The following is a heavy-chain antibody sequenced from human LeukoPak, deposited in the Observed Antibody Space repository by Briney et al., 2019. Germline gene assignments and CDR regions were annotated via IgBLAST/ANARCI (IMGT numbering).Heavy chain of an antibody. Sequence: PGRSLRLSCAASGFTFSSYGMHWVRQAPATGLEWVAVIWCDGSNKYYADSVKGRFTISRDNSKNTLYLQMNSLRAEDTAVYYCAKDRALQLPDYWGQGTLVTVSS. J-gene: IGHJ4*02. CDR3: AKDRALQLPDY. V-gene: IGHV3-33*06. CDR2: IWCDGSNK. CDR1: GFTFSSYG. D-gene: IGHD1-1*01.